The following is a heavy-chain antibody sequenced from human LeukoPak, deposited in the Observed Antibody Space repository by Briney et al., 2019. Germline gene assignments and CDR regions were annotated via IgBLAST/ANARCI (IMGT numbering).Heavy chain of an antibody. CDR2: INPNSGGT. D-gene: IGHD2-2*01. Sequence: ASVKVSCKASGYTFTGYYMHWVRQAPGQGLEWMGWINPNSGGTNYAQKFQGRVTMTRDTSIGTAYMELSRLRSDDTAVYYCARDLEYCSSTSCYLNDAFDIWGQGTMVTVSS. CDR3: ARDLEYCSSTSCYLNDAFDI. J-gene: IGHJ3*02. CDR1: GYTFTGYY. V-gene: IGHV1-2*02.